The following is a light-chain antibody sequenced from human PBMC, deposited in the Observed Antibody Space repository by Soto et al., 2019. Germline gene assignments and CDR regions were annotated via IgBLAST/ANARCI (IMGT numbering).Light chain of an antibody. CDR1: QSVGSNY. CDR3: HQYASSPLT. J-gene: IGKJ5*01. CDR2: DAS. Sequence: EIVLTQSPGTLSLSPGERATLSCRASQSVGSNYLAWYQQTPGQAPRLLIHDASTRATGIPDRFSGSGSGTDFTLTLSRLESEDSAVYYCHQYASSPLTFGQGTRLEIK. V-gene: IGKV3-20*01.